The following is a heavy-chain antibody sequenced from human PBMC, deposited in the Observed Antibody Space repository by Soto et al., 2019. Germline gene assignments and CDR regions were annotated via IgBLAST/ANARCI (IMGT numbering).Heavy chain of an antibody. Sequence: ASVKVSCKASGYTFTSYGISWVRQAPGQGLEWMGWISPYNDKTNYAQKLQGRVTMTTDTSTGTAYMELRSLISDDTAVYYCERDFVVMLGKEDYWGQGTLVTVSS. V-gene: IGHV1-18*04. CDR3: ERDFVVMLGKEDY. D-gene: IGHD2-8*01. J-gene: IGHJ4*02. CDR2: ISPYNDKT. CDR1: GYTFTSYG.